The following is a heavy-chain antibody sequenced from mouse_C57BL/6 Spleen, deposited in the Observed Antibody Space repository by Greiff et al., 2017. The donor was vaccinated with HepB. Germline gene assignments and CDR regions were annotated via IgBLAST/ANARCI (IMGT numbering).Heavy chain of an antibody. CDR2: IRLKSDNYAT. J-gene: IGHJ4*01. Sequence: EVKVEESGGGLVQPGGSMKLSCVASGFTFSNYWMNWVRQSPEKGLEWVAQIRLKSDNYATHYAESVKGRFTISRDDSKSSVYLQMNNLRAEDTGIYYCTYGYGTYWGQGTSVTVSS. CDR1: GFTFSNYW. V-gene: IGHV6-3*01. CDR3: TYGYGTY. D-gene: IGHD2-2*01.